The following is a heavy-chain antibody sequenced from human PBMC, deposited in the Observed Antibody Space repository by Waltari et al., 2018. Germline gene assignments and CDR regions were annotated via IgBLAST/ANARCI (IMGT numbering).Heavy chain of an antibody. CDR3: ARGQGTMVQGVIRVDY. J-gene: IGHJ4*02. CDR2: IYYSGST. V-gene: IGHV4-39*07. D-gene: IGHD3-10*01. CDR1: VGSISSSSYY. Sequence: QLQLQESGPGLVNPSATLSLTCPVSVGSISSSSYYWGWIRQPPGKGLEWIGSIYYSGSTYYNPSLKSRVTISVDTSKNQFSLKLSSVTAADTAVYYCARGQGTMVQGVIRVDYWGQGTLVTVSS.